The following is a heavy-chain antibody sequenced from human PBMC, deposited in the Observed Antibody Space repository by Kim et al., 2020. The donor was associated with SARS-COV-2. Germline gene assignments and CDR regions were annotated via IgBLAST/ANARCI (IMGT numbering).Heavy chain of an antibody. CDR3: ARSIAARY. CDR2: SGST. D-gene: IGHD6-6*01. V-gene: IGHV4-59*01. Sequence: SGSTNYNPSLKSRVTISVDTSKNQFSLKLSSVTAADTAVYYCARSIAARYWGQGTLVTVSS. J-gene: IGHJ4*02.